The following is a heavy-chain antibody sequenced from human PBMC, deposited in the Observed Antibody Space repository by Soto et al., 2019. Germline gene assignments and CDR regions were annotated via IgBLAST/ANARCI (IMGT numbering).Heavy chain of an antibody. CDR2: IKSKTDGGTT. CDR3: TTDRYFDWLLRDPDAFDI. CDR1: GFTFSNAW. Sequence: PGGSLRLSCAASGFTFSNAWMSWVRQAPGKGLEWVGRIKSKTDGGTTDYAAPVKGRFTISRDDSKNTLYLQMNSLKTEDTAVYYCTTDRYFDWLLRDPDAFDIWGQGTMVTVSS. J-gene: IGHJ3*02. D-gene: IGHD3-9*01. V-gene: IGHV3-15*01.